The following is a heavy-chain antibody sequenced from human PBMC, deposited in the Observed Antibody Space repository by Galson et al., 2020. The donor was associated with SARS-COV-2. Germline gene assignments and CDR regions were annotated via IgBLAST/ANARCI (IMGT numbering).Heavy chain of an antibody. CDR1: GGSIRSGDYY. V-gene: IGHV4-30-4*01. Sequence: SQTLSLTCNVSGGSIRSGDYYWSWIRQPPGKGLEWIGYIYYSGSNYYNPSLKSRVIISVDTSKNQFSLNLSSVTAADTAVYYCARADYSDRYYGMDVWGQGTTVTVSS. J-gene: IGHJ6*02. D-gene: IGHD5-12*01. CDR2: IYYSGSN. CDR3: ARADYSDRYYGMDV.